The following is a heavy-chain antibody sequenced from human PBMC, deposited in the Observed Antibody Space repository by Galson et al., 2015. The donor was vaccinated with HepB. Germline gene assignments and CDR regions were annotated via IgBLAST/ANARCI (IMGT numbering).Heavy chain of an antibody. CDR3: AKDAEYSSSWFYANKYFQH. CDR1: GFTFSNHW. J-gene: IGHJ1*01. Sequence: SLRLSCASSGFTFSNHWMSWVRQAPGKRPEWVANLNQYGSVMYYVDSVKGRFTISRDNAKNSLYLQMNSLRAEDTAVYYCAKDAEYSSSWFYANKYFQHWGQGTLVTVSS. CDR2: LNQYGSVM. V-gene: IGHV3-7*03. D-gene: IGHD6-13*01.